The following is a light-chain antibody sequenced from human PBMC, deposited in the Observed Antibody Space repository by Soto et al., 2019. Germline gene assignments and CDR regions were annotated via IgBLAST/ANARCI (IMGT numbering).Light chain of an antibody. CDR3: QSYDSSLSVV. CDR2: GNI. CDR1: SSNIGAGYD. Sequence: QAVVTQPPSVSGAPGQRVTISCTGSSSNIGAGYDVHWYQQLPGTAPKILIYGNINRPSGVPDRFSGSKSGTSASLAITGLQAEDEADYDCQSYDSSLSVVFGGGTKVTVL. V-gene: IGLV1-40*01. J-gene: IGLJ2*01.